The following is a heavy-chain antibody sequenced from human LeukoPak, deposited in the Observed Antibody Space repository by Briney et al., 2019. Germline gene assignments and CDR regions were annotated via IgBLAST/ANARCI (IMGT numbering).Heavy chain of an antibody. V-gene: IGHV3-74*01. CDR3: ARGSSSGTYYYYYMDV. D-gene: IGHD3-10*01. CDR1: GFTFNNYW. CDR2: INSDGSTT. J-gene: IGHJ6*03. Sequence: GGSLRLSCAASGFTFNNYWMHWVRQAPGKGLVWVSRINSDGSTTTYADSVKGRFTISRDNAKNTLYLQMNSLRAEDSAVYYCARGSSSGTYYYYYMDVWGKGTTVTVSS.